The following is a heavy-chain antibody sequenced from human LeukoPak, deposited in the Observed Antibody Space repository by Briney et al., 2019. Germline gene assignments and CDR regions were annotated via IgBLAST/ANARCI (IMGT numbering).Heavy chain of an antibody. D-gene: IGHD5-18*01. J-gene: IGHJ4*02. Sequence: GESLKISCKGSGYSFTSYWIGWVRQMPGKGLEWMGIIYPGDSDTRYSPSFQGQATISADKSISTAYLQWSSLKASDTAMYYCARHEYSYGFPSTNFDYWGQGTLVTVSS. CDR2: IYPGDSDT. CDR3: ARHEYSYGFPSTNFDY. V-gene: IGHV5-51*01. CDR1: GYSFTSYW.